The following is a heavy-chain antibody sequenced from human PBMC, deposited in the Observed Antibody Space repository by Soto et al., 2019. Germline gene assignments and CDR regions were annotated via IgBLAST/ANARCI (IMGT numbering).Heavy chain of an antibody. Sequence: QVQLQESGPGLVKPSQTLSLTCSLSGGSISRGHYYWSWIRQHPGKGLEWIGYIYTSGTTFYNPSLKSRVTIAIDKSNNRCSLNLAAVTAADTAVYYCAREVVAITYFIDNWGQGILVTVSS. V-gene: IGHV4-31*02. CDR3: AREVVAITYFIDN. CDR1: GGSISRGHYY. J-gene: IGHJ4*02. D-gene: IGHD2-15*01. CDR2: IYTSGTT.